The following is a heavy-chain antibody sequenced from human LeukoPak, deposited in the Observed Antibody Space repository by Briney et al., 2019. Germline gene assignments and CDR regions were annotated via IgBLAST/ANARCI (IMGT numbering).Heavy chain of an antibody. CDR1: GGSISSYY. Sequence: SETLSLTCTVSGGSISSYYWSWIRQPPGKGLEWIGYIYYSGSTNYNPSLKSRVTISVDTSKNQFSLKLSSVTAADTAVYYCARGESQSSLYNWFDPWGQGTPVTVSS. CDR2: IYYSGST. J-gene: IGHJ5*02. CDR3: ARGESQSSLYNWFDP. V-gene: IGHV4-59*01.